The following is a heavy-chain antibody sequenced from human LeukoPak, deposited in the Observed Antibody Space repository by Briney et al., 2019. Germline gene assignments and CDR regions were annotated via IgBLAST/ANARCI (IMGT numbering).Heavy chain of an antibody. D-gene: IGHD5-18*01. CDR3: AGRGGYSYTLVRIYAFDL. Sequence: PSETLSLTCTVSGGSISSYYWSWIRQPPGKGLEWIGYIYDSGTTNYNPSLKSRVTISLDTPKNQVSLKLSSVTAADTAVYYCAGRGGYSYTLVRIYAFDLWGQGTMVTVSA. CDR1: GGSISSYY. V-gene: IGHV4-59*01. J-gene: IGHJ3*01. CDR2: IYDSGTT.